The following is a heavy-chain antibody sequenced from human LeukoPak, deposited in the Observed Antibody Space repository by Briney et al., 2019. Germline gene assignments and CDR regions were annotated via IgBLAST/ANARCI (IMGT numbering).Heavy chain of an antibody. J-gene: IGHJ5*02. CDR3: ARVISSGNWFDP. D-gene: IGHD3-16*02. CDR2: ISAYIGNT. CDR1: GYTFTSYG. Sequence: ASVKVSCKASGYTFTSYGISWVRQAPGQGLEWMGWISAYIGNTNYAQKLQGRVTMTTDTSTSTAYMELRSLRSDDTAVYYCARVISSGNWFDPWGQGTLVTVSS. V-gene: IGHV1-18*01.